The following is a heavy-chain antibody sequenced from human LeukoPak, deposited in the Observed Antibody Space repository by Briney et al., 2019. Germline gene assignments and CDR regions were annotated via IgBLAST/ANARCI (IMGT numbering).Heavy chain of an antibody. CDR3: ARQYSGDSRSPFFDY. V-gene: IGHV4-39*01. D-gene: IGHD5-18*01. Sequence: SETLSLTCTVSGGSISSSSYCWGWIRQPPGKGLEWIGSVCYSGSTYYNPSLKSRVTISVDTSKDQFSLKLSSVTAADTAVYYCARQYSGDSRSPFFDYWGQGTLVTVSS. CDR1: GGSISSSSYC. CDR2: VCYSGST. J-gene: IGHJ4*02.